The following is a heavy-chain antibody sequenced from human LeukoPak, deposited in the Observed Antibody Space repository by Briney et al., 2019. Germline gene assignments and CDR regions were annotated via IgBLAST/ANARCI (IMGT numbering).Heavy chain of an antibody. CDR3: AREQQLGYDY. D-gene: IGHD6-13*01. CDR2: INPNSGGT. CDR1: GYTFTGYY. Sequence: GASVKVSCKASGYTFTGYYMHWVRQTPGQGLEWMGWINPNSGGTNYAQKFQGRVTMTRDTSISTAYMELSRLRSEDTAVYYCAREQQLGYDYWGQGTLVTVSS. V-gene: IGHV1-2*02. J-gene: IGHJ4*02.